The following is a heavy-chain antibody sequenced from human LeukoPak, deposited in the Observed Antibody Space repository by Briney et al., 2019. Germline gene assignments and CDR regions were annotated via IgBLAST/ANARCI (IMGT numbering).Heavy chain of an antibody. Sequence: GASVQVSCKASGYTFTTYGISWVRQAPGQGLEWMGWINPNSGGTNYAQKFQGRVTMTRDTSISTAYMELSRLRSDDTAVYYCARDVIVGATRSAFDIWGQGTMVTVSS. J-gene: IGHJ3*02. CDR3: ARDVIVGATRSAFDI. D-gene: IGHD1-26*01. CDR2: INPNSGGT. V-gene: IGHV1-2*02. CDR1: GYTFTTYG.